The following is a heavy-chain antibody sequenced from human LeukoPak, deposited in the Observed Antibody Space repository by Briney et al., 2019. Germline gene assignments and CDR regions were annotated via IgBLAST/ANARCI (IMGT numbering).Heavy chain of an antibody. CDR1: GFTFSSYG. Sequence: GGSLRLSCAASGFTFSSYGMHWVRQAPGKGLEWVAVIWYDGSNKYYADSVKGRFTISRDNSRNSLYLQMNSLGDEDTAVYYCTRDGLHTAHFDYWGQGTLVTVSS. CDR3: TRDGLHTAHFDY. D-gene: IGHD5-18*01. V-gene: IGHV3-33*01. CDR2: IWYDGSNK. J-gene: IGHJ4*02.